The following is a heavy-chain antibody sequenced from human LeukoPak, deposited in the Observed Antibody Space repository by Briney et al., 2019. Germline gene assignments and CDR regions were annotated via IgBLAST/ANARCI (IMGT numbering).Heavy chain of an antibody. CDR3: ARMFRSSWYINWFDP. V-gene: IGHV4-34*01. D-gene: IGHD6-13*01. CDR1: GGSFSGYY. CDR2: INHSGST. Sequence: SETLSLTCAVYGGSFSGYYWTWIRQPPGKGLEWIGEINHSGSTNYNPSLKSRVTISVDTSKNQFSLKLSSVTAADTAVYYCARMFRSSWYINWFDPWGQGTLVTVSS. J-gene: IGHJ5*02.